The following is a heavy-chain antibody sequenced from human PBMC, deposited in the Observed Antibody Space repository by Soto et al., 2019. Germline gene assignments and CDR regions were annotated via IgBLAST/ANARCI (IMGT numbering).Heavy chain of an antibody. CDR3: AREYCANGVCYLPDY. Sequence: GASVKVSCKASGYSFTTFGISWVRQAPGQGLEWMGWISTYNGNTYYEQKFQGRVTMTTDTSTSTAYMEVTSLRSDDTAVYYCAREYCANGVCYLPDYWGQGILVTVSS. D-gene: IGHD2-8*01. J-gene: IGHJ4*01. CDR2: ISTYNGNT. V-gene: IGHV1-18*01. CDR1: GYSFTTFG.